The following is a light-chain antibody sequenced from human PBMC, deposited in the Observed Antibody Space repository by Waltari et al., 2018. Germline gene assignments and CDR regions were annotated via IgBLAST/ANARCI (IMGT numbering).Light chain of an antibody. CDR2: EVS. J-gene: IGLJ2*01. Sequence: QSALTQPRSVSGSPGQSVTISCTGAGSDVGGYNYVSWYQQHPGKAPKLMLDEVSERPSGGPDRFSGSKSGNTASLTISGLQAEDEADYYCCSYAGDYSWIFGGGTKVTVL. CDR3: CSYAGDYSWI. CDR1: GSDVGGYNY. V-gene: IGLV2-11*01.